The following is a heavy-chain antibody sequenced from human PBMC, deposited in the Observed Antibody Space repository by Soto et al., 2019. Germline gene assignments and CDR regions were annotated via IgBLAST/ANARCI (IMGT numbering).Heavy chain of an antibody. CDR2: ISGSGGST. D-gene: IGHD6-19*01. V-gene: IGHV3-23*01. J-gene: IGHJ6*03. CDR3: AKGGYSSGRDYYYYYMDV. CDR1: GFTFSSYA. Sequence: EVQLLESGGGLVQPGGSLRLSCAASGFTFSSYAMSWVRQATGKGLEWVSAISGSGGSTYYADSVKGRFTISRDNSKNTLYLQMNSLRAEDTAVYYCAKGGYSSGRDYYYYYMDVWGKGTTVTVSS.